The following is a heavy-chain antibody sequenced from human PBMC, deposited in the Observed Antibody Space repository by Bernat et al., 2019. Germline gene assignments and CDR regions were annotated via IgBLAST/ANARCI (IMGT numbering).Heavy chain of an antibody. J-gene: IGHJ6*02. Sequence: QVQLVESGGGVVQPGRSLRLSCAASGFTFSSYGMHWVRQAPGKGLEWVAVIWYDGSNKYYADSVKGRFTISRDNSKNTLYLQMNSLRAEDTAVYYCAREDGSGSPSYYGMDVWGQGTTVTVSS. CDR2: IWYDGSNK. D-gene: IGHD3-10*01. V-gene: IGHV3-33*01. CDR1: GFTFSSYG. CDR3: AREDGSGSPSYYGMDV.